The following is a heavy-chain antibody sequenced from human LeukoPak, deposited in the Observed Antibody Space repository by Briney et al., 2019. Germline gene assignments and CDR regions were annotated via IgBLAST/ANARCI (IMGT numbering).Heavy chain of an antibody. CDR3: MS. V-gene: IGHV3-48*03. J-gene: IGHJ4*02. D-gene: IGHD2-2*01. CDR1: GFTFSSYD. Sequence: GGSLRLSCAASGFTFSSYDMNWVRQAPGKGLEWLSYISSSGSSIYYADSVKGRFTISRDNAKNSLHLQMNSLRADIAVLPGPMSWGQGTLVTVSS. CDR2: ISSSGSSI.